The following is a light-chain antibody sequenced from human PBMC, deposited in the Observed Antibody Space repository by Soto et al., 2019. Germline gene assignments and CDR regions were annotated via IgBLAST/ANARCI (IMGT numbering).Light chain of an antibody. CDR1: QDIRID. CDR3: LQGYQYPLT. CDR2: AAS. J-gene: IGKJ4*01. V-gene: IGKV1-6*01. Sequence: AIQITQFPSSLSASVGDRVTLTCRASQDIRIDLGWYHQGPGKAPKLLIYAASTLQSGVPSRFSGSGSGTDFTLTISSLQPEDFATYYCLQGYQYPLTFGGGTKVDIK.